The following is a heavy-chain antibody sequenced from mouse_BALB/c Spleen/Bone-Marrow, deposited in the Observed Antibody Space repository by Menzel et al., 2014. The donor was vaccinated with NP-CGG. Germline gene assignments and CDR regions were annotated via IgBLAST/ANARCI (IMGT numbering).Heavy chain of an antibody. CDR3: AKLGGYFDY. Sequence: VQLQQSGLGLVAPSQSLSITCTVSGFSLTDYGVSWIRRPPGKGLEWLGVIWGGGITYYNSALKSSLTISKDNSKSQVVLKMNSLQTDDTAMYYCAKLGGYFDYWGQGTTLTVSS. V-gene: IGHV2-6-5*01. J-gene: IGHJ2*01. D-gene: IGHD4-1*01. CDR1: GFSLTDYG. CDR2: IWGGGIT.